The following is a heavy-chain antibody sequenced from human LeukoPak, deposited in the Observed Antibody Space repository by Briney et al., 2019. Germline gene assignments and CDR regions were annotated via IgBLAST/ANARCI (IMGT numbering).Heavy chain of an antibody. Sequence: ASVKVSCKASGYTFTSYGISWVRQAPGQGLEWMGWISAYNGNTNYAQKLQGRVTMTTDTSTSTAYMELRSLRSDDTAVYYCARAVGYCSGGSCFHHFDYWGQGTLVTVSP. J-gene: IGHJ4*02. CDR3: ARAVGYCSGGSCFHHFDY. CDR1: GYTFTSYG. V-gene: IGHV1-18*01. CDR2: ISAYNGNT. D-gene: IGHD2-15*01.